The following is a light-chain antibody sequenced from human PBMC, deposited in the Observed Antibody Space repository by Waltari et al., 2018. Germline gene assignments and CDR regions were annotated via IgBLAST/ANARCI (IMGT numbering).Light chain of an antibody. V-gene: IGLV2-11*01. CDR1: SGNVGGYDY. CDR3: YSYAGGYTFV. J-gene: IGLJ2*01. Sequence: QSALTQPRPVSGSSGQSVTIPCTGTSGNVGGYDYVSWYQQHPGKAPTLMIYDVTKRPPGVPDRFSGSKSGNTAFLTISGLQAEDEADYHCYSYAGGYTFVFGPGTKLAVL. CDR2: DVT.